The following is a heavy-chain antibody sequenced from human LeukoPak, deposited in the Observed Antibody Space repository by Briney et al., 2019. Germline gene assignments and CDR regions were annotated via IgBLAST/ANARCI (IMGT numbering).Heavy chain of an antibody. V-gene: IGHV4-39*01. CDR3: ARGGVAVAGLSKASDY. J-gene: IGHJ4*02. Sequence: SETLFLTCTISGGSISSISYYWGWIRQPPGKGLEWIGSIYYTGSTYHNPSLKSRVTVSVDTSKNQFSLNLRSVTAADTAVYYCARGGVAVAGLSKASDYWGQGTLVTVSS. D-gene: IGHD6-19*01. CDR2: IYYTGST. CDR1: GGSISSISYY.